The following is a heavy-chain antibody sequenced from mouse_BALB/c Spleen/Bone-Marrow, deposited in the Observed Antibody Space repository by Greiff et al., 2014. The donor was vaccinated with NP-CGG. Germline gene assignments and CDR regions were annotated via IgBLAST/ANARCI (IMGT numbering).Heavy chain of an antibody. CDR2: INPYYGDA. CDR1: GYSFTGYF. D-gene: IGHD4-1*01. V-gene: IGHV1-20*02. J-gene: IGHJ3*01. CDR3: AKNCDHERGDWFAY. Sequence: LVESGPELVKPGASVKISCKASGYSFTGYFMNWVMQSHGKSLEWIGGINPYYGDAFYNQKFKGKATLTVDKSSNTAHMELRTFAYDDSAVYYCAKNCDHERGDWFAYWGQGTLVTVSA.